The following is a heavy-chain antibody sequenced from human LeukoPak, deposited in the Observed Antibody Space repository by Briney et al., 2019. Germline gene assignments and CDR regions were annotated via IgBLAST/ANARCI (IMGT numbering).Heavy chain of an antibody. J-gene: IGHJ6*02. CDR1: GDNFNSYL. CDR3: GRGRIFGPAPLGV. D-gene: IGHD3/OR15-3a*01. V-gene: IGHV1-69*05. CDR2: IMPIFGTA. Sequence: ASVKVSCKSSGDNFNSYLIGWVRQAPGQGLEWIGGIMPIFGTANYAQKFQGRVTITTDESTSTVHMELSSLRSDDTAVYYCGRGRIFGPAPLGVWGQGTTVTVSS.